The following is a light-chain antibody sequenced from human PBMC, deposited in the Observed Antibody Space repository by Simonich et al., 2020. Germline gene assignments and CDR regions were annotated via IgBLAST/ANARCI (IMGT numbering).Light chain of an antibody. CDR2: DVS. CDR3: SSYTSSSTWV. V-gene: IGLV2-14*03. CDR1: SSDVGGSNY. Sequence: SALTQPASVSWSPGQSITISCTGTSSDVGGSNYVSWYQQHPGKAPKLMIYDVSNRPSGVSTRFSGSKSGNTASLTISVLPAEDEADYYCSSYTSSSTWVFGGGTKLTVL. J-gene: IGLJ3*02.